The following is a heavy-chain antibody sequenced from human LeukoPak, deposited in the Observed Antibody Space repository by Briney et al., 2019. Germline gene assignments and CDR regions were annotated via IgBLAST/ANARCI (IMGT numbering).Heavy chain of an antibody. CDR1: GFTFDDYA. Sequence: PGGSLRLSCAASGFTFDDYAMHWVRQAPGKGLEWVSGISWNSGSIGYADSVKGRFTISRDNAKNSLYLQMNSLRAEDMALYSCAKDLVDGYNGGGFDYWGQGTLVTVSS. D-gene: IGHD5-24*01. CDR3: AKDLVDGYNGGGFDY. J-gene: IGHJ4*02. V-gene: IGHV3-9*03. CDR2: ISWNSGSI.